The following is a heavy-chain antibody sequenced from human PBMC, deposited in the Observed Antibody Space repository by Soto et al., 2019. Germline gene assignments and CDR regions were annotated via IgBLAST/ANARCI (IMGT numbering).Heavy chain of an antibody. CDR2: ISSGSSTI. J-gene: IGHJ6*03. CDR3: AVDYYYMDG. V-gene: IGHV3-48*01. Sequence: EVQLVESGGGLVQPGGSLRLSCAASGISFSTYAMNWVRQAPGKGLEWVSYISSGSSTIYYAESVKGRFSISRDNAKKSLFLQMNSPRAEDTAVYYCAVDYYYMDGWGKGTTVTVSS. CDR1: GISFSTYA.